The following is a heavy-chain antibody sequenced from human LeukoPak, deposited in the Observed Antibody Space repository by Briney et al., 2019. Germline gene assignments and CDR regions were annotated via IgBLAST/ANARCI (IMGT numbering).Heavy chain of an antibody. CDR3: AKDPSGGSWYNLQY. Sequence: PGGSLRLSCAASGFTFSNFAVNWVRQAPGKGLEWVSAADPSGKSTYYADSVKGRFTISRDNSKNLLYLQMNSVRAEDTAVYYCAKDPSGGSWYNLQYWGQGTLVTVSS. V-gene: IGHV3-23*01. CDR2: ADPSGKST. J-gene: IGHJ4*02. D-gene: IGHD6-13*01. CDR1: GFTFSNFA.